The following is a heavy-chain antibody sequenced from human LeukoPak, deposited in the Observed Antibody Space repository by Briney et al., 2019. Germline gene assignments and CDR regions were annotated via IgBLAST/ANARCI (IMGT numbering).Heavy chain of an antibody. V-gene: IGHV3-30-3*01. Sequence: SGGPLRLSCAASGFTFSSYAMHWVRQAPGKGLEWVAVISYDGSNKYYADSVKGRFTISRDNSKNTLYLQMNSLRAEDTAVYYCARDFGDEMAVNFDYWGQGTLVTVSS. CDR1: GFTFSSYA. J-gene: IGHJ4*02. CDR3: ARDFGDEMAVNFDY. CDR2: ISYDGSNK. D-gene: IGHD5-24*01.